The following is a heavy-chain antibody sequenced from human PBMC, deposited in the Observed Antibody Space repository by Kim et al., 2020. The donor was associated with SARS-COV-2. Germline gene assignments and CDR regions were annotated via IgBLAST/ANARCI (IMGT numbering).Heavy chain of an antibody. CDR3: ARGPRILLWFRELLSPPFDY. D-gene: IGHD3-10*01. CDR1: GGSFSGYY. CDR2: INHSGST. Sequence: SETLSLTCAVYGGSFSGYYWSWIRQPPGKGLEWIGEINHSGSTNYNPSLKSRVTISVDTSKNQFSLKLSSVTAADTAVYYCARGPRILLWFRELLSPPFDYWGQGTLVTVSS. V-gene: IGHV4-34*01. J-gene: IGHJ4*02.